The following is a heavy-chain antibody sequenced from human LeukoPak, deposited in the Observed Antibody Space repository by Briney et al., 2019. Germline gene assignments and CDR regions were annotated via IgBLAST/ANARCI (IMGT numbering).Heavy chain of an antibody. Sequence: AGGSLRLSCAASGFTFSSYAMNWVRQAPGKGLEWVSAISGSGGSTYYADPVKGRFTISRDNSKNTLYLQMNSLRAEDTAVYYCAKGQHIVVVTARDWFDPWGQGTLVTVSS. CDR2: ISGSGGST. CDR3: AKGQHIVVVTARDWFDP. V-gene: IGHV3-23*01. J-gene: IGHJ5*02. D-gene: IGHD2-21*02. CDR1: GFTFSSYA.